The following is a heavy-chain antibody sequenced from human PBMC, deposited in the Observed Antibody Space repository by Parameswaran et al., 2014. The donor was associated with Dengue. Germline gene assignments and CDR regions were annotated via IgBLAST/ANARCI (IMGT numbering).Heavy chain of an antibody. CDR3: ASLRAASPPFDY. J-gene: IGHJ4*02. CDR1: GYSFTSYW. Sequence: AGGSLRLSCKGSGYSFTSYWISWVRQMPGKGLEWMGRIDPSDSYTNYSPSFQGHVTISADKSISTAYLQWSSLKASDTAMYYCASLRAASPPFDYWGQGTLVTVSS. CDR2: IDPSDSYT. V-gene: IGHV5-10-1*01. D-gene: IGHD2-15*01.